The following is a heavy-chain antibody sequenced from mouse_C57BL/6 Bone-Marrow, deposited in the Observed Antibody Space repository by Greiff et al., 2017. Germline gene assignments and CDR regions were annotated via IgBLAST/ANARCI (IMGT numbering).Heavy chain of an antibody. J-gene: IGHJ1*03. CDR2: IDPETGGT. V-gene: IGHV1-15*01. CDR3: TSPNDWYFDV. Sequence: QVNLKVSGAELVRPGASVTLSCKASGYTFTDYEMHWVKQTPVHGLEWIGAIDPETGGTAYNQKFTGKAILTADKSSSTAYMELRSLTSEDSAVYYSTSPNDWYFDVWGTGTTVTVSA. CDR1: GYTFTDYE. D-gene: IGHD4-1*01.